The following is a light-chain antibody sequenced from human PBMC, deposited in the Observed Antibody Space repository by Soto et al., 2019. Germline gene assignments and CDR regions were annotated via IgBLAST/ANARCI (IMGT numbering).Light chain of an antibody. J-gene: IGKJ1*01. CDR1: QSVSSN. Sequence: EIVLTQSPGTLSLSPGERATLSCRASQSVSSNLAWYQHRPGQAPRLLINGASTRATGIPGRFSGSGSGTEFTLTISSLQSEDIAVYFCLQYNNWPPETWTFGPGTKVDIK. CDR2: GAS. CDR3: LQYNNWPPETWT. V-gene: IGKV3-15*01.